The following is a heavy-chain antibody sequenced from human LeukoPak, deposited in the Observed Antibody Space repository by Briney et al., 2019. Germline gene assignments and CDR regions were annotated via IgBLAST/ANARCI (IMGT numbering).Heavy chain of an antibody. CDR3: ARLVVKGGDWLLSSAPYYFDY. Sequence: PSETLSLTCTVSGGSISSSSYYWGWIRQPPGKGLEWIGSIYYSGSTYYNPSLKSRVTISVDTSKNQFSLKLSSVTAADTAVYYCARLVVKGGDWLLSSAPYYFDYWGQGTLVTVSS. CDR1: GGSISSSSYY. J-gene: IGHJ4*02. CDR2: IYYSGST. V-gene: IGHV4-39*01. D-gene: IGHD3-9*01.